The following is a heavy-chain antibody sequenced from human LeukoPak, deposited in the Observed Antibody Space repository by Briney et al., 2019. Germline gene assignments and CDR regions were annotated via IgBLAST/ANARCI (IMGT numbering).Heavy chain of an antibody. CDR1: GGSIGSGNYA. V-gene: IGHV4-30-2*01. CDR3: ARAPENYYYGMDV. CDR2: IYHSGSA. Sequence: SQTLSLTCAVSGGSIGSGNYAWTWIRQPPGKGLEWIGYIYHSGSANYNPSLKSRVTISVDRSNNQVSLKLSSVTAADTAVYYCARAPENYYYGMDVWGQGTTVTVSS. J-gene: IGHJ6*02.